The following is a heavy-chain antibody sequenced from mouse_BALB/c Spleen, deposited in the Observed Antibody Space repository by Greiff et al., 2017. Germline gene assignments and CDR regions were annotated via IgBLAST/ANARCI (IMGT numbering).Heavy chain of an antibody. J-gene: IGHJ1*01. D-gene: IGHD3-3*01. V-gene: IGHV1-63*02. CDR3: ARWGDCEGGYFDV. Sequence: QVQLQQSGAELMKPGASVKISCKASGYTFTNYWLGWVKQRPGHGLEWIGEIYPGGGYTNYNEKFKGKATLTADTSSSTAYMQLSSLTSEDSAVYFCARWGDCEGGYFDVWGAGTTVTVSS. CDR2: IYPGGGYT. CDR1: GYTFTNYW.